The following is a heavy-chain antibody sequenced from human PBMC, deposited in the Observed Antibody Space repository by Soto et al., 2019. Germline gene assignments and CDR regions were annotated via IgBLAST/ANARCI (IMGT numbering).Heavy chain of an antibody. CDR1: GFTFDDYG. CDR3: ARDQDVAGTVPWFDP. V-gene: IGHV3-20*04. Sequence: GGSLRLSCAASGFTFDDYGMSWVRQAPGKGLEWVSGINWNGGSTGYADSVKGRFTISRDNAKNSLYLQMNSLRAEETALYYCARDQDVAGTVPWFDPWGQGTLVTISS. J-gene: IGHJ5*02. D-gene: IGHD6-19*01. CDR2: INWNGGST.